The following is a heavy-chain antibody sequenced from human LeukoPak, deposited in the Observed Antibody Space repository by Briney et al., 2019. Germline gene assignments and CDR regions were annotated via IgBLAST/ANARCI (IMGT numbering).Heavy chain of an antibody. CDR2: KDYSGST. J-gene: IGHJ4*02. V-gene: IGHV4-59*12. D-gene: IGHD2/OR15-2a*01. CDR1: GGSISRYY. CDR3: ARLLGGY. Sequence: SETLSLTCTVSGGSISRYYWSWIRQPPGKGLEWIGYKDYSGSTNYNPSLKSRVTISVDTSKNQFSLKLSSVTAADTAVYYCARLLGGYWGQGTLVTVSS.